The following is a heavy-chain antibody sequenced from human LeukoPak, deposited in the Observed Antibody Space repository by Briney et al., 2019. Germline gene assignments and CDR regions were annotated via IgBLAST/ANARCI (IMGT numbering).Heavy chain of an antibody. J-gene: IGHJ4*02. D-gene: IGHD5-24*01. V-gene: IGHV4-4*07. CDR2: IYVSGSS. CDR3: ARHLEMATWYYFDY. CDR1: GASISSYY. Sequence: LETLSLTCTVSGASISSYYWSWIRQPAGKGLEWIGRIYVSGSSVYNPSLKSRVTISVDTSKNQFSLKLSSVTAADTAVYYCARHLEMATWYYFDYWGQGTLVTVSS.